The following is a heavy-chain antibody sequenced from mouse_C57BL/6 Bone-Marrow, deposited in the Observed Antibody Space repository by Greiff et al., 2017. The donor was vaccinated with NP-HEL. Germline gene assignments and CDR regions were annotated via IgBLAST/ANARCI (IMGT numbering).Heavy chain of an antibody. CDR1: GFTFSDYY. CDR2: ISNGGGST. D-gene: IGHD1-1*01. CDR3: ASPIFYYGSRGAMDY. J-gene: IGHJ4*01. Sequence: EVKLMESGGGLVQPGGSLKLSCAASGFTFSDYYMYWVRQTPEKRLEWVAYISNGGGSTYYPDTVKGRFTISRDNAKNTLYLQRSRLKSEDTAMYYCASPIFYYGSRGAMDYWGQGTSVTVSS. V-gene: IGHV5-12*01.